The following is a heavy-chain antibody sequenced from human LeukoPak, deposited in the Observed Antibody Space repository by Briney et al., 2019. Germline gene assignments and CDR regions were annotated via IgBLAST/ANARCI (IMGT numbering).Heavy chain of an antibody. J-gene: IGHJ4*02. D-gene: IGHD3-10*01. Sequence: PGGSLRLSCAASGITFSSHAMTWVRQAPGKGLEWVAAIRGNGATTDYADSVKGRFTISRDNSKNTLYLQMNSLRAEDTAVYYCAKASKNYYGSGSYYNDDYWGQGTLVIVSS. CDR1: GITFSSHA. CDR3: AKASKNYYGSGSYYNDDY. V-gene: IGHV3-23*01. CDR2: IRGNGATT.